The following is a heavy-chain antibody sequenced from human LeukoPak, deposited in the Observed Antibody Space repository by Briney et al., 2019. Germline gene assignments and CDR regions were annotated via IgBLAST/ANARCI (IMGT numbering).Heavy chain of an antibody. Sequence: GGSLTLACAASGFTFSSYWMSWVRHAPEKVLEWEANIKQEGSEKYYVDSVKGRFTVARDNAKNSLFLQMSSLRAEDTAVYYCARDFSPVGSSSGWSTCKYWGQGTLVTVSS. CDR1: GFTFSSYW. V-gene: IGHV3-7*05. CDR2: IKQEGSEK. CDR3: ARDFSPVGSSSGWSTCKY. D-gene: IGHD6-19*01. J-gene: IGHJ4*02.